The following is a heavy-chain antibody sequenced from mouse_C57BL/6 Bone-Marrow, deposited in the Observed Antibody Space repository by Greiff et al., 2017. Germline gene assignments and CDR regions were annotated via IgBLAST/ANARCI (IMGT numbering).Heavy chain of an antibody. V-gene: IGHV5-2*01. CDR1: EYEFPSHD. CDR3: ARRGTTVVATDWYFDV. J-gene: IGHJ1*03. CDR2: IISDGGST. D-gene: IGHD1-1*01. Sequence: EVKVVESGGGLVQPGESLTLSCESNEYEFPSHDMSWVRKTPEKRLELVAAIISDGGSTYYPASMERRFIISVNNTRRTLNLQMSSLRSEDTALYYYARRGTTVVATDWYFDVWGTGTTGTVSS.